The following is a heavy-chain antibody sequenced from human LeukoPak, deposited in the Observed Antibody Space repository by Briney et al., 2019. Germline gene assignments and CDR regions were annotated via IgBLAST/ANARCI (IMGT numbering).Heavy chain of an antibody. CDR1: GYTFRSHG. Sequence: RSLRLSCIASGYTFRSHGLHWVRQAPGKGLEWVAVIWYDGSNQNYGESVKGRFTISRDNAKNTVYLYMRSLRAEDTAVYYCARDRVSPFDYWGQGTLVTVSS. J-gene: IGHJ4*02. CDR3: ARDRVSPFDY. CDR2: IWYDGSNQ. V-gene: IGHV3-33*01. D-gene: IGHD3-16*02.